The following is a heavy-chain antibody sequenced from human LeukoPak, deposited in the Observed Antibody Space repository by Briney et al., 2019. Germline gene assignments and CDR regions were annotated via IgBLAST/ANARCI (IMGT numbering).Heavy chain of an antibody. CDR1: GYTFTDYY. CDR3: ARDLGSGWYKVWFDP. V-gene: IGHV1-2*02. Sequence: ASVKVSCKASGYTFTDYYMRWVRQAPGQGLEWMGWINPNSGGTNYAQKFQGRVTMTRDTSISTAYMELSRLRSDDTAVYSCARDLGSGWYKVWFDPWGQGTLVTVSS. J-gene: IGHJ5*02. D-gene: IGHD6-19*01. CDR2: INPNSGGT.